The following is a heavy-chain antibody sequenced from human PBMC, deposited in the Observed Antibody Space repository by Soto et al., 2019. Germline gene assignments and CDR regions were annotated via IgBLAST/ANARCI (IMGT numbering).Heavy chain of an antibody. CDR2: IYPGDSDT. J-gene: IGHJ5*02. D-gene: IGHD1-26*01. Sequence: EESLQISGKGSRYSFTSYWICWVLQMPGKVLKWMGIIYPGDSDTRYSPSFQGQVTISADKSISTAYLQWSSLKASDTVMYYCAIGGASGASYWFAPWGQGALVTPSS. CDR3: AIGGASGASYWFAP. V-gene: IGHV5-51*01. CDR1: RYSFTSYW.